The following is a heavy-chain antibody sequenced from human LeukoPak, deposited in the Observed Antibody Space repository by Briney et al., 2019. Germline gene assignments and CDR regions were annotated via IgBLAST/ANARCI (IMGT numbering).Heavy chain of an antibody. J-gene: IGHJ3*02. Sequence: PSDTLSLTCTVSGDSISSGCYYWSWIRQHPGKGLEWIGYIYYSGSTCYNPSLKSRDTISVDTSKNQFCLKLSSVTAADTAVYYCARADNLAGYPVHDAFDIWGKGTMVTASS. CDR3: ARADNLAGYPVHDAFDI. CDR1: GDSISSGCYY. CDR2: IYYSGST. D-gene: IGHD3-9*01. V-gene: IGHV4-31*03.